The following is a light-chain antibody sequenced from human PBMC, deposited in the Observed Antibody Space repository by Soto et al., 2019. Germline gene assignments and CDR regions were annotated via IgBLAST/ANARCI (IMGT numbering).Light chain of an antibody. CDR3: SSYRSSATPYV. CDR2: EVT. J-gene: IGLJ1*01. CDR1: SSDIGGYKY. Sequence: QSALTQPASVSGSPGQSITISCTGTSSDIGGYKYVSWYQHHPGKAPKLVIYEVTNRPSGISNRFSGTKFGNTAYLTIAGLQAEDEADYYCSSYRSSATPYVFGTGTKVPS. V-gene: IGLV2-14*01.